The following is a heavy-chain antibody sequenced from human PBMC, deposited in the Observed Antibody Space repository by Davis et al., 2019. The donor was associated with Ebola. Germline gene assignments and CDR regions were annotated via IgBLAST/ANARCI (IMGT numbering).Heavy chain of an antibody. J-gene: IGHJ6*02. CDR1: GFTFSSYA. Sequence: PGGSLRLSCAAPGFTFSSYAMHWVRQAPGKGLEYVSAISSNGGSTYYANSVKGRFTISRDNSKNTLYLQMGSLRAEDMAVYYCARGLSGSYYASYYGMDVWGQGTTVTVSS. V-gene: IGHV3-64*01. D-gene: IGHD1-26*01. CDR2: ISSNGGST. CDR3: ARGLSGSYYASYYGMDV.